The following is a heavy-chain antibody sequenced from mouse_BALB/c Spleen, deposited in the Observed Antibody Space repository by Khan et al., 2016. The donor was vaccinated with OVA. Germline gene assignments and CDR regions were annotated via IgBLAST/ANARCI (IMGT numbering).Heavy chain of an antibody. CDR1: GYTFTSYY. Sequence: QVQLQQSGAELVKPGASVKLSCKASGYTFTSYYMYWLKQRPGQGLEGLGEINPSKGGSNFNEKFKSKATLTVEKYSSTAYMQLSSLTSEDSAVYYCTRRGTARATLWFAYWGQGTLVTVSA. CDR3: TRRGTARATLWFAY. V-gene: IGHV1S81*02. CDR2: INPSKGGS. J-gene: IGHJ3*01. D-gene: IGHD3-2*01.